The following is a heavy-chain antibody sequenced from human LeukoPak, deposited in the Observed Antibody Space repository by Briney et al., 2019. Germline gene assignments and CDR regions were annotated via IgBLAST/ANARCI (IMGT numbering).Heavy chain of an antibody. V-gene: IGHV3-43*01. CDR3: ARGGKTVVVAADLDY. Sequence: PGESLRLSCAASGFTFDDYTMHWVRQAPGKGLEWVSLISWDGGSTYYADSVKGRFTISRDNSKNSLYLQMNSLRTEDTALYYCARGGKTVVVAADLDYWGQGTLVTVSS. D-gene: IGHD2-15*01. J-gene: IGHJ4*02. CDR1: GFTFDDYT. CDR2: ISWDGGST.